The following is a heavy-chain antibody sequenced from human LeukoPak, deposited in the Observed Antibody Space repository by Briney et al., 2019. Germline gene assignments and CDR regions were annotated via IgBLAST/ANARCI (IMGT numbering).Heavy chain of an antibody. CDR1: GGSISSGSYY. Sequence: SQTLSLTCTVSGGSISSGSYYWSWIRQPPGKGLEWIGEINHSGSTNYNPSLKSRVTISVDTSKNQFSLKLSSVTAADTAVYYCARSTYYVWGSYRYTGNYFDYWGQGTLVTVSS. CDR3: ARSTYYVWGSYRYTGNYFDY. D-gene: IGHD3-16*02. V-gene: IGHV4-39*07. CDR2: INHSGST. J-gene: IGHJ4*02.